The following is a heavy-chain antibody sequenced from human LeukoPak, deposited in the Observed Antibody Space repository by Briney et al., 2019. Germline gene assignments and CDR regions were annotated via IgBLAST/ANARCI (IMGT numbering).Heavy chain of an antibody. V-gene: IGHV3-23*01. Sequence: GGSLRLSCAVSGFTFSSYAMSWVRQAPGKGLEWVSAISGSGGTTYYADSVKGRFTISRDNSKNTLYLQMNSLRAEDTAVYYCANHCPGSYYGWFDPWGQGTPVTVSS. J-gene: IGHJ5*02. D-gene: IGHD3-10*01. CDR2: ISGSGGTT. CDR3: ANHCPGSYYGWFDP. CDR1: GFTFSSYA.